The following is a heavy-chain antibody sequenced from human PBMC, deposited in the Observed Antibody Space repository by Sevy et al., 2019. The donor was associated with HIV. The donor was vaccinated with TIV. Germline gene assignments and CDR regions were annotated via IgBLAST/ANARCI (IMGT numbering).Heavy chain of an antibody. J-gene: IGHJ4*02. V-gene: IGHV3-30*18. Sequence: GGSLRLSCAASGFTFSSYGMHWVRQAPGKGLEWVTDISYGGSNKYYADSVKGRFTISRDNSKNSLYLQMNSLRAEDKAVCYCAKEGGWFGEYYYFDSWGQGTLVTVSS. CDR3: AKEGGWFGEYYYFDS. CDR1: GFTFSSYG. D-gene: IGHD3-10*01. CDR2: ISYGGSNK.